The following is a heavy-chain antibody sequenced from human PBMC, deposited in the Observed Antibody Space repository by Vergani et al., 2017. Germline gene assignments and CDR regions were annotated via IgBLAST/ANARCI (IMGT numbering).Heavy chain of an antibody. V-gene: IGHV3-48*01. CDR1: GFTFSSYS. CDR2: ISSSSSTI. Sequence: EVQLVESGGGFVQPGGSLRLSCAASGFTFSSYSMNWVRQAPGKGLEWVSYISSSSSTIYYADSVKGRFTISRDNAKNSLYLQMNSLRAEDTAVYYCARGSHTTYYDFWSGYSDTVDAFDIWGQGTMVTVSS. J-gene: IGHJ3*02. CDR3: ARGSHTTYYDFWSGYSDTVDAFDI. D-gene: IGHD3-3*01.